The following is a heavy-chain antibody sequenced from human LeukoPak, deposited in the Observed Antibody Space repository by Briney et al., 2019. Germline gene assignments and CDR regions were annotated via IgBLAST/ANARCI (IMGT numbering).Heavy chain of an antibody. CDR3: VRGHYSNTL. Sequence: GGSLRLSCAASGFIVSSSYMSWVRQPPGKGLEWVSGIYTEGSTYYADSVQGRFTISRDNSKNTLYLQMNSLRAEDTSVYYCVRGHYSNTLGGQGTLVTVSS. D-gene: IGHD4-11*01. J-gene: IGHJ4*02. CDR2: IYTEGST. V-gene: IGHV3-66*01. CDR1: GFIVSSSY.